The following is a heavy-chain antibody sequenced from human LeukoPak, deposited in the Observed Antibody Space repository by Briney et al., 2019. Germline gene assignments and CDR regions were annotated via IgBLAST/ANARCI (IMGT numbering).Heavy chain of an antibody. V-gene: IGHV4-38-2*02. Sequence: SETLSLTCTVSGYSISSGYYWGWIRQPPGKGLERIGSIYHSGTTYYNPSLKSRVTISVDTSKNQFSLRLSSVTAADTAVYYCARVTGYMIEDYFDYWGQGTLVTVSS. J-gene: IGHJ4*02. CDR1: GYSISSGYY. D-gene: IGHD3-22*01. CDR3: ARVTGYMIEDYFDY. CDR2: IYHSGTT.